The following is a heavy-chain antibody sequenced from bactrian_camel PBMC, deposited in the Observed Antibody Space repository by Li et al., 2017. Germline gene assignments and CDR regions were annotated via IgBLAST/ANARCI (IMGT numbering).Heavy chain of an antibody. CDR2: IGSDGET. Sequence: ESGGGSAQAGGSLTLSCVASGDTSRTHCMAWFRQAPGKEREGVASIGSDGETLYADSVSGRFTISADNAKNTLYLQMNSLKPEDTATYYCAAKVGAWSLSPTRYNHWGQGTQVTVS. V-gene: IGHV3S55*01. CDR1: GDTSRTHC. D-gene: IGHD5*01. J-gene: IGHJ4*01. CDR3: AAKVGAWSLSPTRYNH.